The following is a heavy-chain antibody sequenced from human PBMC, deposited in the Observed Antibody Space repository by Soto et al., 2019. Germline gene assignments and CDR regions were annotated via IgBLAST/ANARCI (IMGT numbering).Heavy chain of an antibody. CDR3: SFAPNWXXXXXRY. Sequence: QVQLVQSGAEVKKPGSSVRVSCKASGGMFYSSAINWVRQAPGQGLEWMGGIVPMTGSPKYAQEVLGRVTISADASAXXXXMDLSGLXXXXXXXYYCSFAPNWXXXXXRYWGRG. CDR2: IVPMTGSP. V-gene: IGHV1-69*01. J-gene: IGHJ4*02. D-gene: IGHD3-10*01. CDR1: GGMFYSSA.